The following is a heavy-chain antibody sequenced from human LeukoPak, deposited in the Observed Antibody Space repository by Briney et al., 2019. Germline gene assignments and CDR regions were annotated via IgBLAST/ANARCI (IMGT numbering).Heavy chain of an antibody. CDR3: VRDKVTGASRLDY. J-gene: IGHJ4*02. CDR2: IYYSGST. V-gene: IGHV4-34*09. CDR1: GGSFSGYY. Sequence: SETLSLTCAVYGGSFSGYYWSWIRQPPGKGLEWIGYIYYSGSTYYNPSLKSRVTISVDTSKNQFSLKLSSVTAADTAVYYCVRDKVTGASRLDYWGQGTMLTVSS. D-gene: IGHD7-27*01.